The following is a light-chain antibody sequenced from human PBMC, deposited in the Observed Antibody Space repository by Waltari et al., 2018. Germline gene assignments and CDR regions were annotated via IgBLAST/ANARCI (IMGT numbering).Light chain of an antibody. CDR2: DFT. Sequence: QSALTQPASVSGSPGQSITLPCSGTHIDIGGYKYVAWYHKHPGKAPKPIIYDFTTRPSGISHRFSGSKSGITASLTISGLQAEDEGDYYCSSYTTSHTAYWVFGGGTRLTVL. J-gene: IGLJ3*02. CDR3: SSYTTSHTAYWV. V-gene: IGLV2-14*03. CDR1: HIDIGGYKY.